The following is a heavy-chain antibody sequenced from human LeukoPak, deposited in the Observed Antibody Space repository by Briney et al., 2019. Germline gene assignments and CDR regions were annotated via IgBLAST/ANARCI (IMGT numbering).Heavy chain of an antibody. V-gene: IGHV1-18*01. D-gene: IGHD3-16*01. J-gene: IGHJ5*02. Sequence: ASVKVSCKASGYTFTSYGISWVRQAPGQGLEWMGWISAYNGNTNYAQKLQGRVTMTTDTSTSTAYMELSSLRSEDTAVYYCARSLDSGWFDPWGQGTLVTVSS. CDR3: ARSLDSGWFDP. CDR2: ISAYNGNT. CDR1: GYTFTSYG.